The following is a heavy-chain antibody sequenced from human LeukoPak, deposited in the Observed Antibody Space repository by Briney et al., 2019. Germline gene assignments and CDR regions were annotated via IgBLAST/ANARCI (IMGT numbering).Heavy chain of an antibody. J-gene: IGHJ4*02. CDR3: ARRGSDSSGFYYDYFDY. CDR1: GFTFSSYG. Sequence: GGSLRLSCAVSGFTFSSYGMNWVRQAPGKGLEWLSYISSSSSTIYSADSVKGRFTISRDNAKNSLYLQMDTLRAEDTAVYFCARRGSDSSGFYYDYFDYWGQGSLVTVSS. CDR2: ISSSSSTI. V-gene: IGHV3-48*01. D-gene: IGHD3-22*01.